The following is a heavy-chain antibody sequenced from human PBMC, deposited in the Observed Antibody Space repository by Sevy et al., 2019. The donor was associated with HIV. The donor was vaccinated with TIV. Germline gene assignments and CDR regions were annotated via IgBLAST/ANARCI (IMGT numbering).Heavy chain of an antibody. V-gene: IGHV1-18*01. D-gene: IGHD1-26*01. CDR1: GYIFGIYD. CDR2: ITPDSGDT. CDR3: ARGRAPDNGRYYFDS. Sequence: ASVKVSCKASGYIFGIYDISWVRQAPGQGLEWMGWITPDSGDTNYAQKLQGRVTMTTDTSTRTSYMELCSLTSDDAGVYYCARGRAPDNGRYYFDSWAQGTLVTVSS. J-gene: IGHJ4*02.